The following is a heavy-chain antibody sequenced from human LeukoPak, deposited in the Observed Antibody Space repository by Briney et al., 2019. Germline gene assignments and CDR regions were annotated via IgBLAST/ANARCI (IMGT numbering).Heavy chain of an antibody. CDR1: GFSFESYA. V-gene: IGHV3-23*01. J-gene: IGHJ6*03. CDR2: VSGSGAST. Sequence: PGGYLRLYCATSGFSFESYAMSWVRQAPGKGLVWVSGVSGSGASTYYADYVRGRFTISRDSSKNTLYLQLKSLSVEDAAVFCCARVYGSSSYYYARYNYYMAVGSRGSTVTVPS. D-gene: IGHD3-22*01. CDR3: ARVYGSSSYYYARYNYYMAV.